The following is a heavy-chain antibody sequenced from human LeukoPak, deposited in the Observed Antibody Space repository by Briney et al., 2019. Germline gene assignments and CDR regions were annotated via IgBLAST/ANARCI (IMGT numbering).Heavy chain of an antibody. V-gene: IGHV4-34*01. J-gene: IGHJ4*02. Sequence: SSETLSLTCAVYGGSFSGYYWSWIRQPPGKGLEWIGEINHSGSTNYNPSLKSRVTISVDTSKNQFSLKLSSVTAADTAVYYCASLCSSGYYYGGVDYWGQGTLVTVSS. CDR1: GGSFSGYY. CDR2: INHSGST. D-gene: IGHD3-22*01. CDR3: ASLCSSGYYYGGVDY.